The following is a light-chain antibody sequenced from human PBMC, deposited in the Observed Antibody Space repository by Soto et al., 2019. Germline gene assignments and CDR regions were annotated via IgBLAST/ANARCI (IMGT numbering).Light chain of an antibody. V-gene: IGLV2-14*01. Sequence: QSALTQPASVSGSPGQSITISCTGTSSDVGNYNYVSWYQQHPGKAPKLMIYDVSDRHSGVSNRFSGSKSGNTASLTISGLQAEDEADYYCSSYTSSSTFVVFGGGTKLTVL. CDR2: DVS. CDR1: SSDVGNYNY. CDR3: SSYTSSSTFVV. J-gene: IGLJ2*01.